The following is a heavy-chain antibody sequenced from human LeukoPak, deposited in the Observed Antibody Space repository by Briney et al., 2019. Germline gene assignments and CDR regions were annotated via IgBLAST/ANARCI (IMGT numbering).Heavy chain of an antibody. D-gene: IGHD3-10*01. CDR3: ARRGTMVRGVIYWFDP. CDR1: GGSFSGYY. J-gene: IGHJ5*02. V-gene: IGHV4-34*01. Sequence: SETLSLTCAVYGGSFSGYYWSWIRQPPGKGLEWIGEINHSGSTNYNPSLKSRVTISVDTSKNQFSLKLSSVTAADTAVYYCARRGTMVRGVIYWFDPWGQGTLVTVSS. CDR2: INHSGST.